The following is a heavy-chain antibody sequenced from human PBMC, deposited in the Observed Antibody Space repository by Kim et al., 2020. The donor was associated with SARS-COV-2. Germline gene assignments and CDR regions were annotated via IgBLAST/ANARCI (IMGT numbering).Heavy chain of an antibody. D-gene: IGHD6-19*01. CDR3: ARDRVGGGIDY. CDR1: GGSISSYY. Sequence: SETLSLTWTVSGGSISSYYWSWIRQPPGKGLEWIGYIYYSGSTNYNPSLKSRVTISVDTSKNQFSLKLSSVTAADTAVYYCARDRVGGGIDYWGQGTLVTVSS. CDR2: IYYSGST. V-gene: IGHV4-59*01. J-gene: IGHJ4*02.